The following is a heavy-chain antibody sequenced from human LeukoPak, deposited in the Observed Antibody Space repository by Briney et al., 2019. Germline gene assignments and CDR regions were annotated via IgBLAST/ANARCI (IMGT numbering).Heavy chain of an antibody. D-gene: IGHD6-6*01. CDR2: FDPEDGET. CDR3: ATAGGAARPDWFDP. Sequence: GASVKVSCKVSGYTLTELSMHWVRQAPGKGLEWMGGFDPEDGETIYAQKFQGRVTMTEDTSTDTAYMELSSLRSEDTAVYYCATAGGAARPDWFDPWGQGTLVTVSS. V-gene: IGHV1-24*01. CDR1: GYTLTELS. J-gene: IGHJ5*02.